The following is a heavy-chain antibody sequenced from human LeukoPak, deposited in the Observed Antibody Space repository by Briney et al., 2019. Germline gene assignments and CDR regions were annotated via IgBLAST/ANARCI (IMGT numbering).Heavy chain of an antibody. CDR1: GFTFSNYA. CDR2: TSDSIDTI. CDR3: AKASSGSISVAVYFDN. D-gene: IGHD1-26*01. V-gene: IGHV3-23*01. Sequence: GGSLRLSCAASGFTFSNYAMGWVRQAPGKGLEWVSITSDSIDTIYYADSVKGRFTISRDNSKNTLYLQMNSLRAEDTAIYYCAKASSGSISVAVYFDNWGQGTLVTVSS. J-gene: IGHJ4*02.